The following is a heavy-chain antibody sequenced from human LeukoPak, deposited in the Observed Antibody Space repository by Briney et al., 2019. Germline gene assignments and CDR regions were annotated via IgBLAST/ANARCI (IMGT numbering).Heavy chain of an antibody. D-gene: IGHD3-3*01. Sequence: GGSLRLSCAASGFTVSSNYMSWVRQAPGKGLEWVSVIYSGGSTYYADSEKGRFTISRDNSKNTLYLQMNSLRAEDTAVYYCATTPFWSGYVDYWGQGTLVTVSS. CDR3: ATTPFWSGYVDY. J-gene: IGHJ4*02. CDR1: GFTVSSNY. CDR2: IYSGGST. V-gene: IGHV3-66*01.